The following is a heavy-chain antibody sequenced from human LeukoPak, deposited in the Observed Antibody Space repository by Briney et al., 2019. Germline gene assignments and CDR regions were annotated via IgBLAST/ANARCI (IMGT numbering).Heavy chain of an antibody. J-gene: IGHJ4*02. V-gene: IGHV3-30*18. Sequence: GGSLRLSCAASGFTFSSYGMHWVRQAPGKGLEWVAVISYDGSNKYYADSVKGRFTISRDNSKNTLYLQMNSLRAEDTAVYYCAKARPKYYGSGSYYDYWGQGTLVTVSS. CDR1: GFTFSSYG. CDR3: AKARPKYYGSGSYYDY. D-gene: IGHD3-10*01. CDR2: ISYDGSNK.